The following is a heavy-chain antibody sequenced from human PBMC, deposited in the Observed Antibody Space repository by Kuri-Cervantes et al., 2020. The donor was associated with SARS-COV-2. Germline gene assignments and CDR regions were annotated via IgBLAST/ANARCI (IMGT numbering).Heavy chain of an antibody. CDR2: INHSRST. J-gene: IGHJ6*03. D-gene: IGHD2-2*01. V-gene: IGHV4-34*01. CDR3: AGSSKYYYYMDV. CDR1: GGSFSGYY. Sequence: GSLRLSCAVYGGSFSGYYWSWIRQPPGKGLEWIGEINHSRSTNYNPSLKSRATISVDRSKNQFSLKQSSVTAADTAVYYYAGSSKYYYYMDVWGKGTTVTVSS.